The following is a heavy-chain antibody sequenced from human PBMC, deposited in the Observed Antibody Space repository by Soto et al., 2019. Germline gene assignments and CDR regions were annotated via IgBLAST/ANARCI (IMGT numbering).Heavy chain of an antibody. V-gene: IGHV1-18*01. D-gene: IGHD5-18*01. Sequence: GASVKVSCKASGYTFTSYGISWVRQAPGQGLEWMGWISAYNGNTNYAQKLQGRVTMTTDTSTSTAYMELRSLRSDDTAVYYCARDRNVEAMVDYPTDYWGQGTLVTVSS. CDR3: ARDRNVEAMVDYPTDY. CDR2: ISAYNGNT. J-gene: IGHJ4*02. CDR1: GYTFTSYG.